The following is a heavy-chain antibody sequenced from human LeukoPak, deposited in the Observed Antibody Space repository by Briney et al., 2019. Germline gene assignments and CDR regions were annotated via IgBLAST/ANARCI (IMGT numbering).Heavy chain of an antibody. V-gene: IGHV4-30-4*01. J-gene: IGHJ5*02. Sequence: PSETLSLTCTVSGGSISSYYWSWIRQPPGKGLEWIGYIYYSGSTYYNPSLKSRVTISVDTSKNQFSLKLSSVTAADTAVYYCARGYMGMVRGFGWFDPWGQGTLVTVSS. CDR1: GGSISSYY. D-gene: IGHD3-10*01. CDR3: ARGYMGMVRGFGWFDP. CDR2: IYYSGST.